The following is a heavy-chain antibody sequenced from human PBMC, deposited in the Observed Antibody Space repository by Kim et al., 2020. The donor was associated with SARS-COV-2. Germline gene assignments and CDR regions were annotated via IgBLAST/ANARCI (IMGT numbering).Heavy chain of an antibody. Sequence: SVKVSCKASGGTFSSYAISWVRQAPGQGLEWMGGIIPIFGTANYAQKFQGRVTITADESTSTAYMELSSLRSEDTAVYYCARDLNPYYYGSGQVREVWGKGTTVTVSS. CDR2: IIPIFGTA. CDR3: ARDLNPYYYGSGQVREV. D-gene: IGHD3-10*01. J-gene: IGHJ6*04. CDR1: GGTFSSYA. V-gene: IGHV1-69*13.